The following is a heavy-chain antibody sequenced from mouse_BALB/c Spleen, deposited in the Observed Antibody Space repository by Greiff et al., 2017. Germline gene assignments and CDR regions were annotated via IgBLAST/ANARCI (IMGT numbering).Heavy chain of an antibody. CDR3: ARHGAYGYDAGYYAMDY. D-gene: IGHD2-2*01. J-gene: IGHJ4*01. V-gene: IGHV2-6-2*01. Sequence: VKLVESGPDLVAPSQSLSITCTVSGFSLTSYGVHWVRQPPGKGLEWLVVIWSDGSTTYNSALKSRLSISKDNSKSQVFLKMNSLQTDDTAMYYCARHGAYGYDAGYYAMDYWGQGTSVTVSS. CDR2: IWSDGST. CDR1: GFSLTSYG.